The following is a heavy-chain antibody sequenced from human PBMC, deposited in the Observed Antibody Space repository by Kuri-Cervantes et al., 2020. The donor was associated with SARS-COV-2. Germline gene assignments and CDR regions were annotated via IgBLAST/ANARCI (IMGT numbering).Heavy chain of an antibody. CDR1: GFTFSSYA. V-gene: IGHV3-30*04. CDR3: ARDMGTQFWYFDN. D-gene: IGHD5-24*01. CDR2: ISYDGSNK. J-gene: IGHJ4*02. Sequence: GGSLRLSCAASGFTFSSYAMHWVRQAPGKGLEWVAVISYDGSNKYYADSVKGRFTISRDNSNNTVYLQMNSLRAEDTALYYCARDMGTQFWYFDNWGQGALVTVSS.